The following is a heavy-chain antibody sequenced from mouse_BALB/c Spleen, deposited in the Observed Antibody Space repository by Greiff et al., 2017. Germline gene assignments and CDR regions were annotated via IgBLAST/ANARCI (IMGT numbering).Heavy chain of an antibody. CDR2: IYPSDSYT. V-gene: IGHV1-69*02. CDR1: GYTFTSYW. Sequence: QVQLQQPGAELVRPGASVKLSCKASGYTFTSYWINWVKQRPGQGLEWIGNIYPSDSYTNYNQKFKDKATLTVDKSSSTAYMQLSSPTSEDSAVYYCTKGDGSLFDYWGQGTTLTVSS. D-gene: IGHD1-1*01. J-gene: IGHJ2*01. CDR3: TKGDGSLFDY.